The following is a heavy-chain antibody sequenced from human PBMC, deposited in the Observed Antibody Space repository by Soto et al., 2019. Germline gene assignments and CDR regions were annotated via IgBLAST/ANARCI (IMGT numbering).Heavy chain of an antibody. CDR1: GGSFSGYH. Sequence: QVQLQQWGAGLLKPSETLSLTCAVSGGSFSGYHWSWIRQPPGKGLEWIGEINHSGITNYNPSLKSRVTISIDTSKYQVSLKLTSVTAADTAVYYCASSSDVDQWGQGTQVTVSS. CDR3: ASSSDVDQ. D-gene: IGHD2-21*02. V-gene: IGHV4-34*01. J-gene: IGHJ4*02. CDR2: INHSGIT.